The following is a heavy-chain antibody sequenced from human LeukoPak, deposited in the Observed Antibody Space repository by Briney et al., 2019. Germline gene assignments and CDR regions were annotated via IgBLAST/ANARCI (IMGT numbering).Heavy chain of an antibody. V-gene: IGHV1-69-2*01. D-gene: IGHD3-22*01. J-gene: IGHJ4*02. CDR2: VDPEDGET. CDR3: ATGYDSSGYYWVY. Sequence: ASVKVSCKVSGYTFTDYYMHWVQQAPGKGLEWMALVDPEDGETIYAEKFQGRVTITADTSTDTAYMELSSLRSEDTAVYYCATGYDSSGYYWVYWGQGTLVTVSS. CDR1: GYTFTDYY.